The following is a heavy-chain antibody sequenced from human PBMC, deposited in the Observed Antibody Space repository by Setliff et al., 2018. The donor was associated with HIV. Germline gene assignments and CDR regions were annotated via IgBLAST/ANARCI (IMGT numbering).Heavy chain of an antibody. J-gene: IGHJ3*02. Sequence: GASVKVSCKASGYTFTSYGISWVRQAPGQGLQWMGWISGYNGNTHYAQKFQGRVTMTRDTSVSSAYMELSRVRSDDTAVYYCAREELRGTKVFDIWGQGTMVTVSS. CDR1: GYTFTSYG. V-gene: IGHV1-18*01. D-gene: IGHD3-10*01. CDR2: ISGYNGNT. CDR3: AREELRGTKVFDI.